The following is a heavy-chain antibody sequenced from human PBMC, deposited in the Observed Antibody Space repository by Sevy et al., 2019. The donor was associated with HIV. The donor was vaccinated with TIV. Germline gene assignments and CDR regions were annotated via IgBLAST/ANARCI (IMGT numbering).Heavy chain of an antibody. J-gene: IGHJ6*02. D-gene: IGHD3-22*01. CDR1: GFTFSSYW. V-gene: IGHV3-7*01. CDR2: IKQDGSEK. CDR3: ARDYPNNYYDSSGTNYYYGMDV. Sequence: GGSLRLSCAASGFTFSSYWMSWVRQAPGKGLEWVANIKQDGSEKYYVDSVKGRFPISRDNAKNSMYLQMNSLRAEDTAVYYCARDYPNNYYDSSGTNYYYGMDVWGQGTMVTVSS.